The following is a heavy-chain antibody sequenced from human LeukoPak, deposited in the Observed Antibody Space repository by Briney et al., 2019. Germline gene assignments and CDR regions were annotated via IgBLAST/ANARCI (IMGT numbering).Heavy chain of an antibody. CDR1: GFTVSTKD. CDR2: LYSGSDT. CDR3: ARAGDHFHWYLDL. V-gene: IGHV3-53*01. J-gene: IGHJ2*01. D-gene: IGHD1-14*01. Sequence: GGSLTLSCAASGFTVSTKDMNWVRQAPGKGLEWVSILYSGSDTYYSDSVKGRFTISRDSSKKMLFLHMNSLRAEDTAVYYCARAGDHFHWYLDLWGRGTLVTVSS.